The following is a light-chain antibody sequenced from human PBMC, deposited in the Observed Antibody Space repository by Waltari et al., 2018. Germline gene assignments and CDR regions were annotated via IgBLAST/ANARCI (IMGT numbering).Light chain of an antibody. CDR3: QQYNNWPPGT. CDR2: GAS. CDR1: QSIGSS. Sequence: ETVVTQSPATLSVSPGERATLSCRTSQSIGSSLAWYQQKPGRAPRLLIYGASTRATGIPARFSGSGSGTEFTLTISSLQSEDFAVYYCQQYNNWPPGTFGQGTKVEI. J-gene: IGKJ1*01. V-gene: IGKV3-15*01.